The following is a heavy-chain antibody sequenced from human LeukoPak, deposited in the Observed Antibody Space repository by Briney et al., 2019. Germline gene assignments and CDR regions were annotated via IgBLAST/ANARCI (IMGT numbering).Heavy chain of an antibody. J-gene: IGHJ4*02. D-gene: IGHD6-13*01. CDR1: GFTFSSYG. Sequence: GGSLRLSCAASGFTFSSYGMHWVRQAPGKGLEWVAVISYDGSNKYYADSVKGRFTISRDNARNSLFLQMSSLRGDDTAVYYCVRGDSRDFWGQGTLVTVSS. CDR3: VRGDSRDF. CDR2: ISYDGSNK. V-gene: IGHV3-30*03.